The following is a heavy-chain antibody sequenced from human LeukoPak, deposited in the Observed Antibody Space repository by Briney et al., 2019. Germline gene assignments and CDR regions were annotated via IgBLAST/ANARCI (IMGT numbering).Heavy chain of an antibody. CDR3: ARLLKRGVAFDL. J-gene: IGHJ3*01. Sequence: PGGSLRLSCAVYELNVDSIHMSWVRQAPGKGLDWVSLVYSGGDTFYSDSVKGRFIFSRDTSKNTLSLHMNSLSAEDSGLYYCARLLKRGVAFDLWGQGTMVTVSS. CDR1: ELNVDSIH. CDR2: VYSGGDT. V-gene: IGHV3-66*04. D-gene: IGHD3-9*01.